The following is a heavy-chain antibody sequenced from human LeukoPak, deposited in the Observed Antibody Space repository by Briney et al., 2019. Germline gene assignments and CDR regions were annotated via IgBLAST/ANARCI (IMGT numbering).Heavy chain of an antibody. CDR3: ARGLSTLAFDY. J-gene: IGHJ4*02. D-gene: IGHD2-2*01. CDR1: GFTFSSYW. CDR2: INSDGSST. Sequence: GGSLRLSCAASGFTFSSYWMHWVRQAPGKGLVWVSRINSDGSSTSYADSVKGRFTISRDNSKNTLYLQMNSLRAEDTAVYYCARGLSTLAFDYWGQGTLVTVSS. V-gene: IGHV3-74*01.